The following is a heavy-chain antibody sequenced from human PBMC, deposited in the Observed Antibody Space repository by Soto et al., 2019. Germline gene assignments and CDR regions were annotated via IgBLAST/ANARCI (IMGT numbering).Heavy chain of an antibody. CDR3: ARVSGSYYYGMDV. J-gene: IGHJ6*02. CDR1: GGSISSSNW. D-gene: IGHD1-26*01. V-gene: IGHV4-4*02. CDR2: IYHSGST. Sequence: QVQLQESGPGLVKPSGPLSLTCAVSGGSISSSNWWSWVRQPPGKGLAWIGEIYHSGSTNYNPHLKCRVTISVDKSKNHFSLKLSCVPAADTAVYYCARVSGSYYYGMDVWGQGITVTVSS.